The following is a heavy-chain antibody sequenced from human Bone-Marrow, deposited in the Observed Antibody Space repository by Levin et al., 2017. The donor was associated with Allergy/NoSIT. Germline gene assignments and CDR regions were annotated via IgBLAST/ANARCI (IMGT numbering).Heavy chain of an antibody. CDR2: ITATGRT. CDR1: GFAFSNYA. CDR3: AREFGGRGWDSVDY. Sequence: PGGSLRLSCAVSGFAFSNYAITWVRQAPGKGLEWVSAITATGRTHYTDAVEGRFTVSRDNSRNTVYLQVGSLRAEDTAVYYCAREFGGRGWDSVDYWGQGTPVTVSS. V-gene: IGHV3-23*01. J-gene: IGHJ4*02. D-gene: IGHD1-26*01.